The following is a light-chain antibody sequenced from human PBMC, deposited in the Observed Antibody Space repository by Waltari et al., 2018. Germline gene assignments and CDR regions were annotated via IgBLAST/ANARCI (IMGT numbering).Light chain of an antibody. CDR1: QSHLHRNGNNF. CDR2: SGS. Sequence: EIVMTQSPVSLSVTPGEPASISCRSSQSHLHRNGNNFLVWYLQKPGQSPQLLIYSGSTRASGFTDRFSGSVSGTDFTLKISRVEAEDVGVYYCMQGLPTPVTFGPGTKVDIK. V-gene: IGKV2-28*01. CDR3: MQGLPTPVT. J-gene: IGKJ3*01.